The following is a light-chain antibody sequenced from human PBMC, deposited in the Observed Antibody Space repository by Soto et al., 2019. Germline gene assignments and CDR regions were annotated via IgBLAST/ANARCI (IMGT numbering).Light chain of an antibody. CDR2: AAS. J-gene: IGKJ4*01. V-gene: IGKV1-16*02. CDR1: QDIKNY. CDR3: QQYHSYPLS. Sequence: DIQMTQSQSSLSASVGDTVTITCRGSQDIKNYLAWFQQKPGQAPKSLIFAASSLQSGAPSKFIGSGSGTDFTLTISSLQAEDVATYVCQQYHSYPLSFGGGTKVEIK.